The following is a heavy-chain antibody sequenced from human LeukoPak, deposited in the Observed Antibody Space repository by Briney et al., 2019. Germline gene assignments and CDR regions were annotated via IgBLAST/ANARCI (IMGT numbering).Heavy chain of an antibody. D-gene: IGHD5-12*01. Sequence: PSETLSLTCTVSGGFVSSYYWSWIRLPPGKGLEWIGYIYYTGSTNYNPSLKSRVTISVYTSKNQFSLKLSSVTAADTAVYYCAREGEATAARGAFDIWGQGTMVTVSS. J-gene: IGHJ3*02. CDR2: IYYTGST. CDR1: GGFVSSYY. V-gene: IGHV4-59*02. CDR3: AREGEATAARGAFDI.